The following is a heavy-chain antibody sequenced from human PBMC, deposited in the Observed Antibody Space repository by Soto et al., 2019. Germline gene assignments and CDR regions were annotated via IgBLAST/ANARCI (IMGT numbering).Heavy chain of an antibody. J-gene: IGHJ4*02. Sequence: QVQLQESGPGLVKPSETLSLTCTVSGGSISSYYWSWIRQPPGKGLEWIGYIYYSGSTNYNPSLKSRVTISVDTSKNQFSLKLSSVTAAYTAVYYCARQGSWSLDYWGQGTLVTVSS. D-gene: IGHD6-13*01. V-gene: IGHV4-59*08. CDR1: GGSISSYY. CDR3: ARQGSWSLDY. CDR2: IYYSGST.